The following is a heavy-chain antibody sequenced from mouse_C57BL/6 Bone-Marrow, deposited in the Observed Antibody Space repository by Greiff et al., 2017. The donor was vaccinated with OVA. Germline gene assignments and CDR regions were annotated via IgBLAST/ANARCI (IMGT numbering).Heavy chain of an antibody. CDR2: IDPNSGGT. CDR3: ARGVYYSNSWFAY. CDR1: GYTFTSYW. V-gene: IGHV1-62-3*01. Sequence: VQLQQSGAELVKPGASVKLSCKASGYTFTSYWMHWVKQRPGRGLEWIGRIDPNSGGTKYNEKFKSKATLTADKSSSTAYMELRSLTSEDSAVYFCARGVYYSNSWFAYWGQGTLVTVSA. J-gene: IGHJ3*01. D-gene: IGHD2-5*01.